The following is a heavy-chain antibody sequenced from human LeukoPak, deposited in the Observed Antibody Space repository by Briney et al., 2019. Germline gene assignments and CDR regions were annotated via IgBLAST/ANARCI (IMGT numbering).Heavy chain of an antibody. CDR3: ARGNWNYPFDY. Sequence: GGSLRLSCAASGFTVSSYYMSWVRQAPGKGLEWVSVIYSGTSTYYADSVKGRFTISRDNSKNTLYLQMNSLRAEDTAVYYCARGNWNYPFDYWGQGTLVTVSS. D-gene: IGHD1-7*01. CDR2: IYSGTST. V-gene: IGHV3-53*01. CDR1: GFTVSSYY. J-gene: IGHJ4*02.